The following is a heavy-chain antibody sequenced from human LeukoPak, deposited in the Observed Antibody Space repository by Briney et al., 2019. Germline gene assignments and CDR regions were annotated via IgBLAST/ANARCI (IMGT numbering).Heavy chain of an antibody. J-gene: IGHJ4*02. Sequence: SQTLSLTCAISGDSVSSKSATWSWIRQSPSRGLEWLGRTYYRTKWYYDYAASVQSRMTIHPDTSKNQFSLQLNSVTPEDTAVYYCTRGDRGSATSLFRHWGQGTLVTVSS. CDR1: GDSVSSKSAT. V-gene: IGHV6-1*01. CDR3: TRGDRGSATSLFRH. D-gene: IGHD1-26*01. CDR2: TYYRTKWYY.